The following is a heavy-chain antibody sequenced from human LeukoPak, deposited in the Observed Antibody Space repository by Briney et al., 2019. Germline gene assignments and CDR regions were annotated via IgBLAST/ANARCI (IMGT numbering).Heavy chain of an antibody. D-gene: IGHD3-10*01. CDR2: IKKDGSEK. CDR3: AREGRGLRPPRFGESPRFDS. Sequence: GGSLRLSCTASGFTFGSYWMSWVRLTPGKGLEWVANIKKDGSEKYYVDSVKGRFTISRDDAKNSLYLQMNSLRAEDTAVYYCAREGRGLRPPRFGESPRFDSWGQGTLVTVSS. J-gene: IGHJ4*02. CDR1: GFTFGSYW. V-gene: IGHV3-7*04.